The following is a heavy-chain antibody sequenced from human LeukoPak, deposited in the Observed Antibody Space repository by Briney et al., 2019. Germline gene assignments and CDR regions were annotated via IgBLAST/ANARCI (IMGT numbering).Heavy chain of an antibody. Sequence: ASVKVSCTASGYTFTSYGFSWVRQAPGQGLEWMGRITTYNGNTNYAQKLQGRVTMTTDTSTTTAYMELRSLRSDDTAVYYCARYYYDSSGYYVFDYWGQGTLVTVSA. V-gene: IGHV1-18*01. CDR3: ARYYYDSSGYYVFDY. J-gene: IGHJ4*02. D-gene: IGHD3-22*01. CDR1: GYTFTSYG. CDR2: ITTYNGNT.